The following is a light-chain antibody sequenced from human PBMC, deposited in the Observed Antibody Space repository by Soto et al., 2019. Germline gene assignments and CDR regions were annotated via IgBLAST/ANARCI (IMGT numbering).Light chain of an antibody. Sequence: DIQLAQSPSTLSASVGDRITITCRATQSINWLAWYQQKPGKAPKLLIFEASRLESGVPSRFSGSGSGTEFPLNNSSLQPDDFGTYYCQHYDSYSPMWTFGQGTKVDVK. CDR2: EAS. CDR3: QHYDSYSPMWT. V-gene: IGKV1-5*03. CDR1: QSINW. J-gene: IGKJ1*01.